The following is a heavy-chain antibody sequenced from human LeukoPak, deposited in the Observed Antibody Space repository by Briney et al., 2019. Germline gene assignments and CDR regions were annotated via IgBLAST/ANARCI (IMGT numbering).Heavy chain of an antibody. CDR3: ARWNYDSGTYSKGRPFDI. CDR1: GASINTYY. V-gene: IGHV4-4*07. J-gene: IGHJ3*02. D-gene: IGHD3-10*01. CDR2: IHTSGST. Sequence: SETLSLTCTVSGASINTYYWSWFRQPAGKGLEWIGRIHTSGSTYYNPSLKSRVSMSMDMSKNQFSLKLSSVTAADTAVYYCARWNYDSGTYSKGRPFDIWGQGTMVTVSS.